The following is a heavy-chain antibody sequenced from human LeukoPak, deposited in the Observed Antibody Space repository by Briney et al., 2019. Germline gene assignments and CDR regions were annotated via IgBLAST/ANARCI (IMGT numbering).Heavy chain of an antibody. CDR3: AREGTMVRGVPSWFDP. Sequence: GGSLRLSCAASGFSFRTYSMNWVRQAPGKGLEWVSYISSSGSTIYYADSVKGRFTISRDNAKNSLYLQMNSLRAEDTAVYYCAREGTMVRGVPSWFDPWGQGTLVTVSS. V-gene: IGHV3-48*04. J-gene: IGHJ5*02. CDR2: ISSSGSTI. D-gene: IGHD3-10*01. CDR1: GFSFRTYS.